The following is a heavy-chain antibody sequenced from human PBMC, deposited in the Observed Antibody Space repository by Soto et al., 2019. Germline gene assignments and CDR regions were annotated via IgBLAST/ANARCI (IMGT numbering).Heavy chain of an antibody. CDR2: ISYDGSNK. J-gene: IGHJ6*02. Sequence: QVQLVESGGGVVQPGRSLRLPCVASGFSSSNYFMHWVRQAPGKGQEWVAAISYDGSNKHYLDAVKGRFTISRDNSKNTLYLQMNSLRGEDTAVYSCVRGDPYYGMDVWGQGTTVTVSS. D-gene: IGHD2-21*02. CDR3: VRGDPYYGMDV. V-gene: IGHV3-30*03. CDR1: GFSSSNYF.